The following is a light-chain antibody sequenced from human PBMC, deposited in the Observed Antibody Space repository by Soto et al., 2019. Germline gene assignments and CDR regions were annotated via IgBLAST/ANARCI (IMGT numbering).Light chain of an antibody. J-gene: IGLJ1*01. CDR3: FSVTTISTHV. V-gene: IGLV2-14*01. CDR1: SSDIGAYDY. CDR2: EVN. Sequence: HSALAQPASLSGPPGPSITISCTGTSSDIGAYDYVSWFQQHPGKAPKPMISEVNTRPSGVSNRSSGSESGNTAYLTISGLQVEDEAKYFCFSVTTISTHVFGTGSKGT.